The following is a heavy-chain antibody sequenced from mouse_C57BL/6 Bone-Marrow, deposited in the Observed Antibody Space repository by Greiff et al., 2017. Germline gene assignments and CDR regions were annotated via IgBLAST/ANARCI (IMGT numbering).Heavy chain of an antibody. Sequence: EVQLVESGGGLVKPGGSLKLSCAASGFTFSSYAMSWVRQTPDKRLEWVATISDGGSYTYYPDNVKGRFTISRDNAKNNLYLQMSHLKSEVTAMYYCARVGIYSSWYFDVWGTGTTVTVSS. V-gene: IGHV5-4*01. J-gene: IGHJ1*03. CDR1: GFTFSSYA. CDR3: ARVGIYSSWYFDV. CDR2: ISDGGSYT. D-gene: IGHD1-3*01.